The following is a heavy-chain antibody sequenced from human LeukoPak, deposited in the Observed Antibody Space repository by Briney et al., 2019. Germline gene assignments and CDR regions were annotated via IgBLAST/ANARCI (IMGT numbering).Heavy chain of an antibody. CDR3: AREGLTGPPYYYYYGMDV. J-gene: IGHJ6*02. Sequence: SETLSLPCTVSGGPISSYYSSWIRQPPGKGLEWIGYIYYSGSTNYNPSLKSRVTISVDTSKNQFSLKLSSVTAADTAVYYWAREGLTGPPYYYYYGMDVWGQGTTVTVSS. CDR1: GGPISSYY. CDR2: IYYSGST. V-gene: IGHV4-59*12. D-gene: IGHD3-9*01.